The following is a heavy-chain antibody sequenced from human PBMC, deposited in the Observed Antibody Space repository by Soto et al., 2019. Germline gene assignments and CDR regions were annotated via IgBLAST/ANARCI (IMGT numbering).Heavy chain of an antibody. CDR1: GGSFSGYY. CDR3: ARGPDVNY. CDR2: INHSGST. V-gene: IGHV4-34*01. Sequence: SETLSLTCAVYGGSFSGYYWSWIRQPPGKGLEWIGEINHSGSTNYNPSLKSRVTISVDTSKNQFSLKLSSVTAADTAVYYCARGPDVNYWGQGTLVTVYS. J-gene: IGHJ4*02.